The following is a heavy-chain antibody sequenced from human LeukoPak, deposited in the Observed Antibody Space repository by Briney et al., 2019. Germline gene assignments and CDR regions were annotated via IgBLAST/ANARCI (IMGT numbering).Heavy chain of an antibody. J-gene: IGHJ4*02. CDR2: INHSGST. Sequence: GSLRLSCAASGFTFSSNYMSWVRQAPGKGLEWIGEINHSGSTNYNPSLKSRVTISVDTSKNQFSLKLSSVTAADTAVYYCARGVRALRDYWGQGTLVTVSS. CDR3: ARGVRALRDY. CDR1: GFTFSSNY. D-gene: IGHD5/OR15-5a*01. V-gene: IGHV4-34*01.